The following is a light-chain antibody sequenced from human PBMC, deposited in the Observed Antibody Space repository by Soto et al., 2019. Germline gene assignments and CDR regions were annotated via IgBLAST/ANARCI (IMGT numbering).Light chain of an antibody. J-gene: IGKJ2*01. CDR3: QQSYTSPYT. CDR1: QSISRY. V-gene: IGKV1-39*01. Sequence: VXDRXTXMCRASQSISRYLNWYQQKPGKAPKFLIYTASSLESGVPSRFSGSGSGTDFTLTISSLQPEDFATYYCQQSYTSPYTXGQGTKLQIK. CDR2: TAS.